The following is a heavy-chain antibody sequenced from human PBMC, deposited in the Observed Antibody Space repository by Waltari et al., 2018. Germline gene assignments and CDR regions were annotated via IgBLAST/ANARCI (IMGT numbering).Heavy chain of an antibody. Sequence: QVQLVQSGAEVKKPGASVKVSCKASGSTFTSYDINWVRQATGQGLEWMGWMNPNSGNTGYAQKFQGRVTITRNTSISTAYMELSSLRSEDTAVYYCARVIRKGFGVVVDAFDIWGQGTMVTVSS. CDR2: MNPNSGNT. V-gene: IGHV1-8*03. CDR1: GSTFTSYD. D-gene: IGHD2-15*01. CDR3: ARVIRKGFGVVVDAFDI. J-gene: IGHJ3*02.